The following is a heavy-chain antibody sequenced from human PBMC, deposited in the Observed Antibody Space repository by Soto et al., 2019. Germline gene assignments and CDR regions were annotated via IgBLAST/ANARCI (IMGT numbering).Heavy chain of an antibody. D-gene: IGHD6-19*01. CDR3: ARGTSSGWYRERQYYFDY. CDR1: GFTFSSYS. CDR2: ISSSSSYI. V-gene: IGHV3-21*01. J-gene: IGHJ4*02. Sequence: GGSLRLSCAASGFTFSSYSMNWVRQAPGKGLEWVSSISSSSSYIYYADSVKGRFTISRDNAKNSLYLQMNSLRAEDTAVYYCARGTSSGWYRERQYYFDYWGQGTLVTVSS.